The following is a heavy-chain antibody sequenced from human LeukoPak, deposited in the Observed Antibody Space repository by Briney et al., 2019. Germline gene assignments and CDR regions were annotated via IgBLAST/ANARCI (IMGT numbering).Heavy chain of an antibody. Sequence: GASVKVSCKASGYTFTSYGISWVRQAPGQELEWMGWISAYNGNTNYAQKLQGRVTMTTDTSTSTAYMELRSLRSDDTAVYYCAREAFLEWLPKYYFDYWGQGTLVTVSS. D-gene: IGHD3-3*02. J-gene: IGHJ4*02. V-gene: IGHV1-18*01. CDR1: GYTFTSYG. CDR3: AREAFLEWLPKYYFDY. CDR2: ISAYNGNT.